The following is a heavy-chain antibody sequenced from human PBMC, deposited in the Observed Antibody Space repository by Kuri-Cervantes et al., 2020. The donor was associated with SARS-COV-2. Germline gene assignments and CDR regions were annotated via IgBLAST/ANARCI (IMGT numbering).Heavy chain of an antibody. CDR1: GGSISSGSYY. Sequence: GSLRLSCTVSGGSISSGSYYWGWIRQPPGKGLEWIGGIYYSGSTYYNPSLKSRVTISVDTSKNQFSLKLSSVTAADTAVYYCARDVAARSYYYGMDVWGQGTTVTVSS. J-gene: IGHJ6*02. D-gene: IGHD6-6*01. CDR3: ARDVAARSYYYGMDV. V-gene: IGHV4-39*07. CDR2: IYYSGST.